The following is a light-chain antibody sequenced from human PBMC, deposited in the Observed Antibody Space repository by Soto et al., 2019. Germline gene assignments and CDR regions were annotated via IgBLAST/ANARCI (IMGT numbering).Light chain of an antibody. CDR2: DVS. CDR1: SSDVGGYNY. V-gene: IGLV2-14*01. J-gene: IGLJ1*01. Sequence: QSALTQPASVSGSPGQSIAISCIGSSSDVGGYNYVSWHQQHPGKAPKVVIYDVSNRPSGVSDRFSGSKSGNTASLTISGLQAEDEADYYCSSYTSSSTYVFGTGTKLTV. CDR3: SSYTSSSTYV.